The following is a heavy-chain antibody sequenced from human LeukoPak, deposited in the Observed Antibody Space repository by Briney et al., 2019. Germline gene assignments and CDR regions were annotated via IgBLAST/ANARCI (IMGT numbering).Heavy chain of an antibody. V-gene: IGHV4-4*07. D-gene: IGHD1-26*01. CDR1: SGSISSYY. Sequence: SETLSLTCTVSSGSISSYYWSWIRQPAGKGLEWIGRIYTSGSTNHNPSLKSRVTMSVDTSKNQFSLKLSSVTAADTAVYYCARDSGSFLRSSWFDPWGQGTLVTVSS. CDR2: IYTSGST. J-gene: IGHJ5*02. CDR3: ARDSGSFLRSSWFDP.